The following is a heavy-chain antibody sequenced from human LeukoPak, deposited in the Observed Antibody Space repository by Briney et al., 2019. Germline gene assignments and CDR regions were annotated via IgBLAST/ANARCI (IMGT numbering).Heavy chain of an antibody. CDR3: AREWELSNFDY. D-gene: IGHD1-26*01. CDR2: ISYDGSNK. CDR1: GFTFSSYA. Sequence: GGSLRLSCAASGFTFSSYAMHWVRQAPGKGLEWVAVISYDGSNKYYADSVKGRFTISRDNSKNTLYLQMNSLRAEDTAVYYCAREWELSNFDYWGQGTLVTVSS. J-gene: IGHJ4*02. V-gene: IGHV3-30*04.